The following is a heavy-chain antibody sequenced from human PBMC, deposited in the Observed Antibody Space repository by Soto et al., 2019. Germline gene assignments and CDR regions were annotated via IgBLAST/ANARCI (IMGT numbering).Heavy chain of an antibody. CDR3: ATLNSFGSDY. J-gene: IGHJ4*02. CDR2: IYSDGSGP. Sequence: PGGSLRLSCTASGFTFNTHWMHWVRQAPGKGLVWVSRIYSDGSGPMYADSVKGRFTISRNNAKSTLYLQMNSLRAEDTAVYYCATLNSFGSDYWGRGTLVTVSS. CDR1: GFTFNTHW. V-gene: IGHV3-74*03. D-gene: IGHD5-18*01.